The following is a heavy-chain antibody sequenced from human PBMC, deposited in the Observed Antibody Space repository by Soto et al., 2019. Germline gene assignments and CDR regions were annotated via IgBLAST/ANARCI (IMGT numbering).Heavy chain of an antibody. CDR1: GFSLSSIGEG. CDR2: IYWDDDK. V-gene: IGHV2-5*02. D-gene: IGHD2-21*02. J-gene: IGHJ6*02. Sequence: QITLKESGPTLVKPTQTLTLTCTFPGFSLSSIGEGVGWIRQPPGKALEWLALIYWDDDKRYSPSLKSRLTITKDTSKNQVVITMTNMDPVDTATYYCVQSRCGGDCLQSYSSHSYYGLDVWGQGTTVTVSS. CDR3: VQSRCGGDCLQSYSSHSYYGLDV.